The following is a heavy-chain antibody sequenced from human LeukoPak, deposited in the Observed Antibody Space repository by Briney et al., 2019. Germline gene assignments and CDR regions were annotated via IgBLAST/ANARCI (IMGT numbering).Heavy chain of an antibody. D-gene: IGHD4-11*01. CDR3: ARHIIYSKKPSFDH. CDR1: IGSINSYY. CDR2: IDYSGST. Sequence: SETLSLTCTVSIGSINSYYWSWIRQPPGKGLEWIGYIDYSGSTNYNPSLKSRVTISVDTSKNQFSLQLGSVTAADTAVYYCARHIIYSKKPSFDHWGQGTLVTVSS. V-gene: IGHV4-59*01. J-gene: IGHJ4*02.